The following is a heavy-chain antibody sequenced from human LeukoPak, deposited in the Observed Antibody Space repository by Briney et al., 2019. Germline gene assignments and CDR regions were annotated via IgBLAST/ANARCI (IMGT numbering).Heavy chain of an antibody. J-gene: IGHJ3*02. CDR1: GYSISSDYY. D-gene: IGHD5-24*01. CDR2: IYHSGST. Sequence: SETLSLTCTVSGYSISSDYYWGWIRQPPGKGLEWIGSIYHSGSTYYNPSLKSRVTISVDTSKNQFSLKLSSVTAADTAVYYCARDSVEMATIRAFDIWGQGTMVTVSS. V-gene: IGHV4-38-2*02. CDR3: ARDSVEMATIRAFDI.